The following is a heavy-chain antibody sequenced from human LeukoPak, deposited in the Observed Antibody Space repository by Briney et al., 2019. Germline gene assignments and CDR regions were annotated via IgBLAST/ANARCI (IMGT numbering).Heavy chain of an antibody. CDR1: GYSFTSHW. J-gene: IGHJ5*02. Sequence: PGESLKISCKGSGYSFTSHWIAWVRQMPGKGLEWMGIIYPGDSDTRYSPSFQGQVTISADKSISTAYLQWSSLKASDTAMYYCARSPGYCSSTSCSRNWFDPWGQGTLVTVSS. CDR2: IYPGDSDT. V-gene: IGHV5-51*01. D-gene: IGHD2-2*03. CDR3: ARSPGYCSSTSCSRNWFDP.